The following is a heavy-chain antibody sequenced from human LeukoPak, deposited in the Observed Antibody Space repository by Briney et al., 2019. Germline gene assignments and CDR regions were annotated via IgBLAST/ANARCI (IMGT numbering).Heavy chain of an antibody. D-gene: IGHD3-22*01. CDR2: INHSGST. V-gene: IGHV4-34*01. Sequence: PSETLSLTCAVYGGSFSGYYWSWIRQPPGKGLEWIGEINHSGSTNYNPSLKSRVTISVDTSKNQFSLKLSSVTAADTAVYYCARGLGYYDSSGYYYDWFDPWGQGTLVPVSS. CDR3: ARGLGYYDSSGYYYDWFDP. CDR1: GGSFSGYY. J-gene: IGHJ5*02.